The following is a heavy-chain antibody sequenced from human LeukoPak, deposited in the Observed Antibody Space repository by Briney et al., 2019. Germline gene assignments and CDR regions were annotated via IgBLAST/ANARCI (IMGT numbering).Heavy chain of an antibody. Sequence: SETLSLTCTVSGGSISSGDYYWSWIRQPPGKGLEWIGYIYYSGSTYYNPSLKSRVTISVDTSKNQFSLKLSSVTAADTAVYYCARVGDGYNEGVIDYWGQGTLVTVSS. J-gene: IGHJ4*02. CDR1: GGSISSGDYY. D-gene: IGHD5-24*01. CDR2: IYYSGST. V-gene: IGHV4-30-4*01. CDR3: ARVGDGYNEGVIDY.